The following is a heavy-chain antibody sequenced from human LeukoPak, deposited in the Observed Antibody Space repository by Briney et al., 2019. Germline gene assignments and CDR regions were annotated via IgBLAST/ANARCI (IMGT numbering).Heavy chain of an antibody. CDR1: GGSISSYY. CDR2: IYYSGST. D-gene: IGHD1-26*01. Sequence: SETLSLTCTVSGGSISSYYWSWIRQPPGKGLEWIGSIYYSGSTYYNPSLKGRVTISVDTSKNQFSLKLSSVTAADTAVYYCARHTDSGATTSHFDYWGQGTLVTVSS. CDR3: ARHTDSGATTSHFDY. V-gene: IGHV4-39*01. J-gene: IGHJ4*02.